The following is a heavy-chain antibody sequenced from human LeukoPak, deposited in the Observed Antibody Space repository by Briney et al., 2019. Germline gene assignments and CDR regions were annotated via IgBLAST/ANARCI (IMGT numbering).Heavy chain of an antibody. CDR3: VRPKHSSTSWLHYGMDV. D-gene: IGHD2-2*01. Sequence: GGSLRLSCAASGLTVSSNYLSWVRQAPGKGLEWVSLIYSDGSTYHADSVRGRFTISRDNSKNTLYLQMNSLRAEDTAVFYCVRPKHSSTSWLHYGMDVWGQGTTVTVSS. CDR1: GLTVSSNY. V-gene: IGHV3-66*04. J-gene: IGHJ6*02. CDR2: IYSDGST.